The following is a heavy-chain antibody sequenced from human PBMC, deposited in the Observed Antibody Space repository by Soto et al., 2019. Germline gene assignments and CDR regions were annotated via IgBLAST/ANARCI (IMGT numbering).Heavy chain of an antibody. CDR2: ISAYNGNT. CDR3: ARDPEMVYAIWSPGFDP. CDR1: GYTFTSYG. J-gene: IGHJ5*02. V-gene: IGHV1-18*01. D-gene: IGHD2-8*01. Sequence: GASVKVSCKASGYTFTSYGISWVRQAPGQGLEWMGWISAYNGNTNYAQKLQGRVTMTTDTSTSTAYMELRSLRSDDTAVYYCARDPEMVYAIWSPGFDPWGQGTLVTVSS.